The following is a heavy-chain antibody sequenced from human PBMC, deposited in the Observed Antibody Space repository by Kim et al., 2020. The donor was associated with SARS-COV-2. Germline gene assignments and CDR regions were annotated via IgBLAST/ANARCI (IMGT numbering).Heavy chain of an antibody. J-gene: IGHJ6*02. CDR2: T. V-gene: IGHV3-72*01. Sequence: TTYAPSVKGRFVVSRENSENSLYLQMNSLEIEDTAVYYCARDTAAAMDVWGQGTAVTVSS. CDR3: ARDTAAAMDV. D-gene: IGHD6-25*01.